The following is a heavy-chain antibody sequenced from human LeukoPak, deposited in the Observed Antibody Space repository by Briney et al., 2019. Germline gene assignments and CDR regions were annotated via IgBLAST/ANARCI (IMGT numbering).Heavy chain of an antibody. Sequence: HSGGSLRLSCAASGITFSSYGMSWVRQAPGKGLEWVSSICSTGGTTYYADSVKGRFTISRDNSKNTLYLQMNSLRAEDTAIYYCAKNGDRGAYCTGGTCYPYFYYYMDVWGKGTTVTI. D-gene: IGHD2-15*01. CDR3: AKNGDRGAYCTGGTCYPYFYYYMDV. CDR1: GITFSSYG. V-gene: IGHV3-23*01. CDR2: ICSTGGTT. J-gene: IGHJ6*03.